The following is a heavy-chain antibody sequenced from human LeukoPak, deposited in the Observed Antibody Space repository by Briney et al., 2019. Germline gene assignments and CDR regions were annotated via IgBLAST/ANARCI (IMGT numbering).Heavy chain of an antibody. J-gene: IGHJ4*02. CDR1: GFTFSTNA. D-gene: IGHD1-26*01. CDR2: ISGSGAST. CDR3: AKDVGKWESLHFFDY. V-gene: IGHV3-23*01. Sequence: GGSLRLSCLTSGFTFSTNAMSWVRQAPGKGLEWISGISGSGASTYYADSVTGRFTISRDDSRNTLYLQMNSLRGDDTAVYYCAKDVGKWESLHFFDYWGQGTLVTVSS.